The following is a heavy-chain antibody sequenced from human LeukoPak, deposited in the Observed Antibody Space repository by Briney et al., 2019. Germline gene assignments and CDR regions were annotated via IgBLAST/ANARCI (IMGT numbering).Heavy chain of an antibody. J-gene: IGHJ4*02. CDR3: ARNYGGNSPPFDY. CDR2: IYYSGST. CDR1: GGSISSGGYY. Sequence: PSQTLSLTCTVSGGSISSGGYYWSWIRQHPGKGLEWIGYIYYSGSTYYNPSLKSRVTISVDTSKNQFSLKLSSVTAADTAVYYCARNYGGNSPPFDYWGQGTLVTVSS. V-gene: IGHV4-31*03. D-gene: IGHD4-23*01.